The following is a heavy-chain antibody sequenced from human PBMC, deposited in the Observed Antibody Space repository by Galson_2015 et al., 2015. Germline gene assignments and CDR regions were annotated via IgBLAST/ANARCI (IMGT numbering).Heavy chain of an antibody. CDR3: ARDKSHLYGMDV. CDR1: GFTFSSYA. CDR2: ITGSGGST. Sequence: SLRLSCAASGFTFSSYAMSWVRQAPGKGLEWVSAITGSGGSTYYADSVKGRFTISRDNSKNTLYLHMSSLRAEDTAIYYCARDKSHLYGMDVWGQGTTVTVPS. V-gene: IGHV3-23*01. J-gene: IGHJ6*02.